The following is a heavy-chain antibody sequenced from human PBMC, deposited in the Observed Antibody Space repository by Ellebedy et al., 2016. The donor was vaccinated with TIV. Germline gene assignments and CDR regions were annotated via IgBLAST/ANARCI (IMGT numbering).Heavy chain of an antibody. J-gene: IGHJ4*02. D-gene: IGHD3-9*01. V-gene: IGHV3-11*05. CDR3: ARDTDVYFDWLLYFDS. Sequence: GRFTISRDNAKNSLYLQMNSLRAEDTAVYYCARDTDVYFDWLLYFDSWGQGTLVTVSS.